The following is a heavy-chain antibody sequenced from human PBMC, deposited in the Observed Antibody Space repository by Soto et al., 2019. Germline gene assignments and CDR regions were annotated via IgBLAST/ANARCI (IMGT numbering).Heavy chain of an antibody. CDR3: TRDHRSGPRDNVFGY. V-gene: IGHV3-49*03. Sequence: GGSLRLSCTASGFTFGDYAMSWFRQAPGKGLEWVGFIRSKAYGGTTEYAASVKGRFTISRDDSKSIAYLQMNSLKTEDTAVYYCTRDHRSGPRDNVFGYWGQGTLVTVSS. CDR1: GFTFGDYA. CDR2: IRSKAYGGTT. D-gene: IGHD2-8*01. J-gene: IGHJ4*02.